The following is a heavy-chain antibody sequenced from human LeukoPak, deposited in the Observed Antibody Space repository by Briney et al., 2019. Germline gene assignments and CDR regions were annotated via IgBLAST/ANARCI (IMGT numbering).Heavy chain of an antibody. Sequence: GESLKISCKGSGYYFTDYWIGWVRQVPGKGLEWMGIIYPVDSDTRYGPSFQGQVTISADRSINTAYLQWSSLRASDTAIYYCARVGGIVVVPAAKTSKHWFDPWGQGTLVTVSS. J-gene: IGHJ5*02. CDR1: GYYFTDYW. CDR2: IYPVDSDT. D-gene: IGHD2-2*01. CDR3: ARVGGIVVVPAAKTSKHWFDP. V-gene: IGHV5-51*01.